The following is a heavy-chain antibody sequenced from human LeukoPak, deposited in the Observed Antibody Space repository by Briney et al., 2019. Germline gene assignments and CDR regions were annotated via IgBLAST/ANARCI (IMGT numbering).Heavy chain of an antibody. CDR3: AKANQRGSGYYYEAYDY. V-gene: IGHV3-30-3*01. Sequence: GGSLRLSCAASGFTFSSYAMHWVRQAPGKGLEWVAVISYDGSNKYYADSVKGRFTISRDNSKNTLYLQMNSLRAEDTAVHYCAKANQRGSGYYYEAYDYWGQGTLVTVSS. J-gene: IGHJ4*02. D-gene: IGHD3-22*01. CDR2: ISYDGSNK. CDR1: GFTFSSYA.